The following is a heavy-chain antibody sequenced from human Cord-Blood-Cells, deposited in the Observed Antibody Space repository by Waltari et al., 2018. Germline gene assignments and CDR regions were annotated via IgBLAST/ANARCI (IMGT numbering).Heavy chain of an antibody. CDR1: GFTFRSYG. CDR3: ARDLLAGDWVY. D-gene: IGHD7-27*01. CDR2: IWYDGSNK. J-gene: IGHJ4*02. Sequence: QVQLVESGGGVVQPGRSLRLSCAASGFTFRSYGMPWVRQAPGKGLEWVAVIWYDGSNKYYADSVKGRFTISRDNSKNTLYLQMNSLRAEDTAVYYCARDLLAGDWVYWGQGTLVTVSS. V-gene: IGHV3-33*01.